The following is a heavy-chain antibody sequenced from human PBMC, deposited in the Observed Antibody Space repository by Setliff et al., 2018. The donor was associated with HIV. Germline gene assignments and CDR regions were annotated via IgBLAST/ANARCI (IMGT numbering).Heavy chain of an antibody. CDR3: ASRVYYYDSSGYLREEGFDP. V-gene: IGHV4-39*07. Sequence: ASEILSLTCTVSGGSISNSRYYWSWIRQPPGKGLEWIGSIYYSGSTYYNPSLKSRVTISVDTSKNQFSLKLSSVTAADTAVYYCASRVYYYDSSGYLREEGFDPWGQGTLVTVSS. D-gene: IGHD3-22*01. CDR2: IYYSGST. CDR1: GGSISNSRYY. J-gene: IGHJ5*02.